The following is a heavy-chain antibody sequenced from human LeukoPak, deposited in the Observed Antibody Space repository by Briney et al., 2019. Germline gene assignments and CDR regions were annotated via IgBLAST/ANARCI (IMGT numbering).Heavy chain of an antibody. Sequence: GGSLRLSCAASGFTFSSYSMNWIRQAPGKGLEWVSSISSSSSYIYYADSVKGRFTISRDNAKNSLYLQMNSLRAEDTAVYYCARVQLGDFDYWGQGTLVTVSS. CDR2: ISSSSSYI. D-gene: IGHD1-1*01. CDR3: ARVQLGDFDY. J-gene: IGHJ4*02. CDR1: GFTFSSYS. V-gene: IGHV3-21*01.